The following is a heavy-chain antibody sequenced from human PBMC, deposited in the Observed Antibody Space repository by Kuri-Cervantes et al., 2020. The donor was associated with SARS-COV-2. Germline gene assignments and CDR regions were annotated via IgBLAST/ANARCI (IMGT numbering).Heavy chain of an antibody. J-gene: IGHJ4*02. D-gene: IGHD3-3*01. CDR1: GYTFTSYG. V-gene: IGHV1-8*02. CDR2: MNPNSGNT. Sequence: ASVKVSCKASGYTFTSYGISWVRQATGQGLEWMGWMNPNSGNTGYAQKFQGRVTMTRNTSISTAYMELSGLRSEDTAVYYCARSITIFGVVIITRYYFDYWGQGTLVTVSS. CDR3: ARSITIFGVVIITRYYFDY.